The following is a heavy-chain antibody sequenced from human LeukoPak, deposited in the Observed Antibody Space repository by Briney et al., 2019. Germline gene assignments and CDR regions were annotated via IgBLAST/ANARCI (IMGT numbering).Heavy chain of an antibody. J-gene: IGHJ4*02. CDR2: IKVDGSEI. CDR3: VTDQTGRHPYFFDY. CDR1: GFNFSTYW. D-gene: IGHD3-10*01. Sequence: GGSLRLSYTASGFNFSTYWMTWVRHVPGKGLEWVASIKVDGSEIYYVDAVKGRFSICRDNAKTSLYLQMHSLSVADTGLYYCVTDQTGRHPYFFDYWGQGTLVTVSP. V-gene: IGHV3-7*01.